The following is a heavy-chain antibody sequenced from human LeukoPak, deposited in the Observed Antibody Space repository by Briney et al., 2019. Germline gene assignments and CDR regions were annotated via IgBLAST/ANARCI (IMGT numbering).Heavy chain of an antibody. V-gene: IGHV3-7*03. J-gene: IGHJ3*02. CDR3: AKGPGLIVVVVAAADAFDI. CDR1: GFTFSSYW. Sequence: GGSLRLSCAASGFTFSSYWMSWVRQAPGKGLEWVANIKQDGSEKYYVDSVKGRFTISRDNSKNTLYLQMNSLRAEDTAVYYCAKGPGLIVVVVAAADAFDIWGQGTMVTVSS. D-gene: IGHD2-15*01. CDR2: IKQDGSEK.